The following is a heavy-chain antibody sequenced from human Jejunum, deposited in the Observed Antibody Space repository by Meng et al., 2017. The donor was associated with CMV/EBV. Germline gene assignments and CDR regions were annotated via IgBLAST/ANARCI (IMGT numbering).Heavy chain of an antibody. CDR2: INHSGST. CDR1: GGYFSGYY. J-gene: IGHJ4*02. D-gene: IGHD3-3*01. Sequence: CAVYGGYFSGYYWSWIRQPPGKGLEWIGEINHSGSTNYNPSLKSRVTISVDTSKNQFSLKLSSVTAADTAVYYCALGYYDFWSGLDYWGQGTLVTVSS. CDR3: ALGYYDFWSGLDY. V-gene: IGHV4-34*01.